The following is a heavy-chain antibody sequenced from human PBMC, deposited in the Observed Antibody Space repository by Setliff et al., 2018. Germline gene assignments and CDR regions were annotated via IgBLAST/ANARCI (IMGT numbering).Heavy chain of an antibody. V-gene: IGHV3-9*01. Sequence: GESLRLSCAASGFTFDDYAMHWVRQAPGKGLEWVSGISWNSGSIGYADSVKGRFTISRDNAKNSLYLQMNSLRAEDTAVYYCVVGSDYYYYYGMDVWGQGTTVTVSS. CDR1: GFTFDDYA. D-gene: IGHD3-10*01. CDR3: VVGSDYYYYYGMDV. CDR2: ISWNSGSI. J-gene: IGHJ6*02.